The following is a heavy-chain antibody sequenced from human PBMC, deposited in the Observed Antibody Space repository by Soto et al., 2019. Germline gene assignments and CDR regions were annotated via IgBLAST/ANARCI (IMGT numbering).Heavy chain of an antibody. V-gene: IGHV1-46*01. J-gene: IGHJ4*02. D-gene: IGHD3-9*01. CDR2: INPNGGST. CDR1: GYTFSSYY. Sequence: QVQLVQSGAEVKKPGASVKVSCKASGYTFSSYYIHWVRHAPGQGLEWIGIINPNGGSTNYAHNLKGRLTVTRDTSTATVYMDMSALTSDDTAMYYCARGLGLGDCWGQGTLVTVSS. CDR3: ARGLGLGDC.